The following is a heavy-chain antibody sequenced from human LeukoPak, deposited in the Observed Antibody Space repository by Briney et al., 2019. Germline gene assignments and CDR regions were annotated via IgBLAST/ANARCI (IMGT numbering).Heavy chain of an antibody. CDR1: GFTFSSYG. J-gene: IGHJ4*02. CDR3: AKDASYAASIAAAGTTRPYFDY. D-gene: IGHD6-13*01. CDR2: IRYDGSNK. Sequence: GGSLRLSYAASGFTFSSYGMHWVRQAPGKGLEWVAFIRYDGSNKYYADSVKGRFTISRDNSKNTLYLQMNSPRAEDTAVYYCAKDASYAASIAAAGTTRPYFDYWGQGTLVTVSS. V-gene: IGHV3-30*02.